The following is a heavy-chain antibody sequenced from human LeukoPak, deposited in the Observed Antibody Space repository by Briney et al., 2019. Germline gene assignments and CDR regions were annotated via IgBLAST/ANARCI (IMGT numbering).Heavy chain of an antibody. Sequence: SETLSLTCTVSGGSISCGDYYWGWLRQPPGKGLKWIGYIFYSGNTYYNPSLKSRVPISVDTSKNRFSLKLSSVTAADTAVYYCASLLNGGVAHWFDPWGQGTLVTVSS. CDR3: ASLLNGGVAHWFDP. D-gene: IGHD7-27*01. CDR2: IFYSGNT. J-gene: IGHJ5*02. V-gene: IGHV4-30-4*01. CDR1: GGSISCGDYY.